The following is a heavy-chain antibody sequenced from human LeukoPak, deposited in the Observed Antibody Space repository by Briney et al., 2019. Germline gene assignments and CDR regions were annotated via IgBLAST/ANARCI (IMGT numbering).Heavy chain of an antibody. Sequence: GGSLRLSCAASGFTFSSYGMHWVRQAPGKGLEWVAVISYDGSNKYYADSVKGRFTISRDNSKNTLYLQMNSLRAEDTAVYYCARGSYCSSTSCYLFDYWGQGTLVTVSS. D-gene: IGHD2-2*01. CDR1: GFTFSSYG. J-gene: IGHJ4*02. CDR3: ARGSYCSSTSCYLFDY. V-gene: IGHV3-30*03. CDR2: ISYDGSNK.